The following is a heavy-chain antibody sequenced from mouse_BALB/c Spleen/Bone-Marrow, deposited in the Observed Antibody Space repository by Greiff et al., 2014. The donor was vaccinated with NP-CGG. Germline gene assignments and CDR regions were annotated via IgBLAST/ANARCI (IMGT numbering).Heavy chain of an antibody. Sequence: VQLQQSGAELARPGASVKLSCKASGYTFTSYWMQWVKQRPGQGLEWIGAIYPGDGDTRYTQKFKDKATLTADKSSSTAYMQLSSLGSEDSSVYYCASQGDYGSFDYWGQGTTLTVSS. CDR2: IYPGDGDT. J-gene: IGHJ2*01. V-gene: IGHV1-87*01. CDR3: ASQGDYGSFDY. CDR1: GYTFTSYW. D-gene: IGHD1-1*02.